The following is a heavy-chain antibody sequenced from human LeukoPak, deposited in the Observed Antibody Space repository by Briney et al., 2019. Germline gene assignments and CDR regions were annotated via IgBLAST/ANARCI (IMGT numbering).Heavy chain of an antibody. CDR3: SRIRVGGRYDSLYLDH. J-gene: IGHJ4*02. D-gene: IGHD3-22*01. CDR2: VYYSGTT. V-gene: IGHV4-39*01. CDR1: GGSISSSIYY. Sequence: KASETLSLTCTVSGGSISSSIYYWGWIRQPPEKGLEWIGSVYYSGTTYYNPSLKSRVTISVDTSKNQFSLKLTSVTAADTAGYFWSRIRVGGRYDSLYLDHWGQGTLVTVSS.